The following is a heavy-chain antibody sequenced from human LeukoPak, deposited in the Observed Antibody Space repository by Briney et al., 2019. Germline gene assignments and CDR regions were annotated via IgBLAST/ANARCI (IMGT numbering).Heavy chain of an antibody. Sequence: GGSLRLSCAASGFTFSSYAMSWVRQAPGKGLEWVSAISGSGGSTYYADSVKGRFTISRDNSKNTLYLQMNSLRAEDTAVYYCAKDLSERRITIFCPDYWGQGTLVSVSS. CDR2: ISGSGGST. D-gene: IGHD3-9*01. CDR1: GFTFSSYA. J-gene: IGHJ4*02. CDR3: AKDLSERRITIFCPDY. V-gene: IGHV3-23*01.